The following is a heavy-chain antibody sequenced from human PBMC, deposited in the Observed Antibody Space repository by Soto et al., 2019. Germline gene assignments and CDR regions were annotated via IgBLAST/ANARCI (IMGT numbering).Heavy chain of an antibody. CDR2: INAGSGNT. CDR3: ERVPPWGNSGSYYIQHYDS. D-gene: IGHD3-10*01. CDR1: GYTFTTYA. J-gene: IGHJ4*02. V-gene: IGHV1-3*01. Sequence: ASVKVSCKSSGYTFTTYALHWLRQAPGQGLQWMGWINAGSGNTKYSLDFQGRVTFTRDTPATTAYMELSSLRSEDTAVYYCERVPPWGNSGSYYIQHYDSGGQGTLVTAPQ.